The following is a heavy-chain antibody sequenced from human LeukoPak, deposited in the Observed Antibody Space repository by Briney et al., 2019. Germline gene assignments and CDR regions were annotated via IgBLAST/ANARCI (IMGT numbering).Heavy chain of an antibody. D-gene: IGHD4-23*01. Sequence: SETLSLTCTVSGGSISSYYWSWIRQPPGKGLEWIGYIYYSGSTNYNPSLKSRVTISVDTSKNQFSLKLSSVTAADTAVYYCARHYGGNQYYFDYWGQGTLVTVSS. CDR2: IYYSGST. V-gene: IGHV4-59*08. J-gene: IGHJ4*02. CDR3: ARHYGGNQYYFDY. CDR1: GGSISSYY.